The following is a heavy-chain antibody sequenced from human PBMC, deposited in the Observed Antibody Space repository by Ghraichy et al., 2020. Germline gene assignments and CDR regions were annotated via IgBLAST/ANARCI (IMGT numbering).Heavy chain of an antibody. J-gene: IGHJ4*02. D-gene: IGHD4-17*01. CDR3: ASSAVTYYGTALDY. CDR1: GFTFTDYW. CDR2: IYTDVSTA. Sequence: GESLNISCAVSGFTFTDYWMHWVRQPPGKGLVWVSRIYTDVSTATYADSVKGRFTISRDNAKNTLYLQMNSLRADDTAVYYCASSAVTYYGTALDYWGQGNLVTVSS. V-gene: IGHV3-74*01.